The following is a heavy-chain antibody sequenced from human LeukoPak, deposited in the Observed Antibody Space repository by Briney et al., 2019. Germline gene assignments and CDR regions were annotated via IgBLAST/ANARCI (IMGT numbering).Heavy chain of an antibody. CDR2: INPNSGGT. V-gene: IGHV1-2*02. CDR3: AREATAMVINWFDP. J-gene: IGHJ5*02. CDR1: GYTFTGYY. D-gene: IGHD5-18*01. Sequence: ASVKVSCKASGYTFTGYYIHWVRQAPGQGLEWMGWINPNSGGTNYAQKFQGRVTMTRDTSISTAYMELSRLRSDDTAVYYCAREATAMVINWFDPWGQGTLVTVSS.